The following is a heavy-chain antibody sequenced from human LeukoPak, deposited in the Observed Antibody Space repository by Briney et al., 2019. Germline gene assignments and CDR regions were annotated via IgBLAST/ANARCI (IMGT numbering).Heavy chain of an antibody. CDR3: ARKLDGHSWFDP. D-gene: IGHD3-9*01. CDR2: IHQIGST. CDR1: GYSISSNYW. V-gene: IGHV4-28*01. Sequence: PSETLSLTCAVSGYSISSNYWWGWIRQPPGKGLEWIGYIHQIGSTYYNPSLKSRVTLPVDKSKNQFSLMLSSVTAVDTAVYYCARKLDGHSWFDPWGQGTLVTVSS. J-gene: IGHJ5*02.